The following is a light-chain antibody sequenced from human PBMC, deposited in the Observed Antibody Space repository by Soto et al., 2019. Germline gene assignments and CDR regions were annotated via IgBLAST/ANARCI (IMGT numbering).Light chain of an antibody. CDR2: DAS. J-gene: IGKJ4*01. CDR1: QDISNY. Sequence: DIQMTQSPSSLSASVGDRVTITCQASQDISNYLNWYQQKLGKAPKLLIYDASNLETGVPSRFSGSGSGTDFTFTISSLQPEDIATYYCQQYDNLLTFGGGTKVDIK. CDR3: QQYDNLLT. V-gene: IGKV1-33*01.